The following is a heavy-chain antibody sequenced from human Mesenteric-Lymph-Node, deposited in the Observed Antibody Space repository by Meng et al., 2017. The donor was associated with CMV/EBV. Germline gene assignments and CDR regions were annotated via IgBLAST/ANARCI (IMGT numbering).Heavy chain of an antibody. CDR1: GYTFTDPY. V-gene: IGHV1-2*02. D-gene: IGHD3/OR15-3a*01. Sequence: ASGYTFTDPYMSWVRQAPGQGLEWMGWVNPNSGGTKFAQKFQGRVTMTTDTSNSTAYLELSRLTSDDTAVYYCARGQDFWTGYSYFWGQGTLVTVSS. CDR3: ARGQDFWTGYSYF. CDR2: VNPNSGGT. J-gene: IGHJ4*02.